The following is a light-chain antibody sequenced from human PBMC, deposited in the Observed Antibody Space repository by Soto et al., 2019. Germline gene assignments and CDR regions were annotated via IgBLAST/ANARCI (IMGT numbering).Light chain of an antibody. CDR2: EDN. CDR1: SGTIASDY. CDR3: QSYDGANWV. J-gene: IGLJ3*02. Sequence: NFMLTQPHSVSESPGKTVTISCTRSSGTIASDYVQWYQQRPGSAPTMVMFEDNQRPSGVPDRFSGSIDSSSNSASLTISGLKTEDEADYYCQSYDGANWVFGGGTKLTVL. V-gene: IGLV6-57*04.